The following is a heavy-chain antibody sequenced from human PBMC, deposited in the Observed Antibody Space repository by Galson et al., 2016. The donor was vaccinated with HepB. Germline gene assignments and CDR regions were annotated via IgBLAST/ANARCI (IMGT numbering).Heavy chain of an antibody. Sequence: RLSCAASGFTFDDYAMHWVRQAPGKGLEWVSGISWNSGSIGYADSVKGRFTISRDNAKNSLYLQMNSLRAEDTALYYCAKAKEMATMHDAFDIWGQGTMVTVSS. CDR1: GFTFDDYA. CDR3: AKAKEMATMHDAFDI. CDR2: ISWNSGSI. J-gene: IGHJ3*02. D-gene: IGHD5-24*01. V-gene: IGHV3-9*01.